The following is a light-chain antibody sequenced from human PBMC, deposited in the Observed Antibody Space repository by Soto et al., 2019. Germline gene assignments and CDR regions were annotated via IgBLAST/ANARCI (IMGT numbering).Light chain of an antibody. V-gene: IGKV3-11*01. Sequence: IVLTQSPATLSLWPGETAILSCRASQSVSSYLSWYQQKPGQAPRLLIYDASSRAPGVPAGFSGSGSGTDFTLTISSLEPEDFALYYCQQRSSWITFGQGTRLEIE. CDR2: DAS. CDR3: QQRSSWIT. CDR1: QSVSSY. J-gene: IGKJ5*01.